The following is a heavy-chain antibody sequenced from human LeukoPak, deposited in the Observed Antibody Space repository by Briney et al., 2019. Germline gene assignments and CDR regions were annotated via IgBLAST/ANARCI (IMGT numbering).Heavy chain of an antibody. CDR1: GFTFSSYA. J-gene: IGHJ4*02. V-gene: IGHV3-30*04. D-gene: IGHD6-13*01. CDR2: ISYDGSNK. Sequence: GRSLRPSRAAAGFTFSSYARHWVRQPPGNGLELGAVISYDGSNKYYADSVKGRFPISRDNSKNTLSLQMTSLRAEDTAVYYCARDLIAAAGFDYWGPGTLVTVSS. CDR3: ARDLIAAAGFDY.